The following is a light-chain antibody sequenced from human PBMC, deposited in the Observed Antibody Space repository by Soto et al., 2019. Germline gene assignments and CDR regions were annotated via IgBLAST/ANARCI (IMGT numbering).Light chain of an antibody. Sequence: LVLTQSPGTLSLSPGESATLSCRASQTVSSNFLAWYQQKPGQAPRLLIYGVSSRASGIPERFFGSGSGTDFTLTINRLEPEDFEVYYCQQYANSPITFGQGTRLEIK. CDR2: GVS. J-gene: IGKJ5*01. V-gene: IGKV3-20*01. CDR3: QQYANSPIT. CDR1: QTVSSNF.